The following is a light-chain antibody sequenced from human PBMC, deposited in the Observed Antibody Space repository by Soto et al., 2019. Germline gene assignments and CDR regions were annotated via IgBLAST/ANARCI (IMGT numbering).Light chain of an antibody. CDR2: DAS. CDR1: QSVSSY. V-gene: IGKV3-11*01. Sequence: EIVLTQSPATLSLSPGERATLSCRASQSVSSYLAWYQQKPGQAPRLLIYDASNRATGIPDRFSGSGSGTDLTLTISSLEPEDFAVYYCQQRSNWPGTFGPGTKGDIK. CDR3: QQRSNWPGT. J-gene: IGKJ3*01.